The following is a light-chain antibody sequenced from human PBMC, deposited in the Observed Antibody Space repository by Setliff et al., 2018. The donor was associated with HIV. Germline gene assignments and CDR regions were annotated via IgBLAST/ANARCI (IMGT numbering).Light chain of an antibody. Sequence: ALTQPASVSGSPGQSITISCTGTSSDIGGYNYVSWYQQHPGKAPKLIIYDVSNRPSGVSNRFSGSKSGNTASLTISGLQAEDEADYYCSSYTSSSTPYVFGTGTKVTVL. V-gene: IGLV2-14*03. CDR3: SSYTSSSTPYV. CDR2: DVS. CDR1: SSDIGGYNY. J-gene: IGLJ1*01.